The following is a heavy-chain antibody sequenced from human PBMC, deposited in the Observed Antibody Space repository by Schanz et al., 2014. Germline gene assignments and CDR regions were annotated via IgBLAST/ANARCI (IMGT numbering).Heavy chain of an antibody. CDR3: ARGGFFDSTSCDS. V-gene: IGHV1-46*03. CDR1: GYTFTSYG. Sequence: QGQLVQSGAEVKKPGASVKVSCKASGYTFTSYGITWVRQAPGQGLEWMGKINPSSGTTRIAQNCQGRLTVTRDTSTSTVNMELSSLRSEDTAVYYCARGGFFDSTSCDSWGQGTLVTVSS. D-gene: IGHD2-2*01. CDR2: INPSSGTT. J-gene: IGHJ4*02.